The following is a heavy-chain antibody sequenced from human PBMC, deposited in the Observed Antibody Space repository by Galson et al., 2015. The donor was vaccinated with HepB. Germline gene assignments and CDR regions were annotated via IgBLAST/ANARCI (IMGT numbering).Heavy chain of an antibody. CDR3: ASSSMIRSKTDAFDI. V-gene: IGHV4-31*11. D-gene: IGHD3-22*01. Sequence: TLSLTCAVYGGSFSGYYWSWIRQHPGKGLEWIGYIYYSGSTYYNPSLKSRVTISVDTSKNQFSLKLSSVTAADTAVYYCASSSMIRSKTDAFDIWGQGTMVTVSS. CDR2: IYYSGST. J-gene: IGHJ3*02. CDR1: GGSFSGYY.